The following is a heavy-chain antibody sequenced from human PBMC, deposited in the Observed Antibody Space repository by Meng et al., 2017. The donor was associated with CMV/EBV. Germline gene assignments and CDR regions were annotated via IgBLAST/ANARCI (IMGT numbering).Heavy chain of an antibody. V-gene: IGHV4-34*01. CDR3: ARMTTYYYYGMDV. Sequence: GSLRLSCAVYGGSFSGYYWSWIRQPPGKGLEWIGEINHSGSTNYNPSLKSRVTISVDTSKNQFSLKLSSVTAADTAAYYCARMTTYYYYGMDVWGQGTTVTVSS. J-gene: IGHJ6*02. CDR2: INHSGST. CDR1: GGSFSGYY. D-gene: IGHD4-11*01.